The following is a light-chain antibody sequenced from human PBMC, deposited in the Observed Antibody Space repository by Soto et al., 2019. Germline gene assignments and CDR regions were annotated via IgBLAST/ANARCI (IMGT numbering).Light chain of an antibody. CDR2: DVS. J-gene: IGLJ1*01. CDR3: SSYTSSYPYV. CDR1: SSDVGGYNF. V-gene: IGLV2-14*03. Sequence: QSVLTQAASVSGSPGQSVTISCAGTSSDVGGYNFVSWYQQHPGKAPQLMIYDVSSRPSGVSNRFSGSKSGNTASLTISGLQAEDEADYYCSSYTSSYPYVFGTGTKVTVL.